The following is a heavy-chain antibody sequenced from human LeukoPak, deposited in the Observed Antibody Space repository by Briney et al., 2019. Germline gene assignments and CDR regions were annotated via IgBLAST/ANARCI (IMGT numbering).Heavy chain of an antibody. V-gene: IGHV4-39*01. CDR1: GGSISSSSYY. D-gene: IGHD3-10*02. CDR2: IYYSGST. J-gene: IGHJ3*02. CDR3: ASYVRGVITAFDM. Sequence: SETLSLTCTVSGGSISSSSYYWGWIRQPPGKGLEWFGSIYYSGSTYYNPSLKSRVTISVDTSKNQFSLKLSSVTAADTAMYYCASYVRGVITAFDMWGQGTMVTVSS.